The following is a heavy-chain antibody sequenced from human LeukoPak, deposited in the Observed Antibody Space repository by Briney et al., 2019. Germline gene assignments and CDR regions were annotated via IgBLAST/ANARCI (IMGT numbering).Heavy chain of an antibody. CDR3: ARDGELWSPAYFDC. CDR2: IYYSGST. CDR1: GGSISSSSYY. D-gene: IGHD5-18*01. J-gene: IGHJ4*02. V-gene: IGHV4-39*07. Sequence: SETLSLTCTVSGGSISSSSYYWGWIRQPPGKGLEWIGSIYYSGSTYYNPSLKSRVTISVDTSKNQFSLKLSSVTAADTAVYYCARDGELWSPAYFDCWGQGTLVTVSS.